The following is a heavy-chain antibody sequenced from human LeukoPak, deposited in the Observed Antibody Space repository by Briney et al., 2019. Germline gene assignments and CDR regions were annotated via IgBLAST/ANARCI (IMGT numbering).Heavy chain of an antibody. J-gene: IGHJ4*02. CDR2: INHSGST. CDR1: GGSFSGYY. CDR3: ARRTMIVAETPKVLDY. V-gene: IGHV4-34*01. Sequence: SETLSLTCAVYGGSFSGYYWSWIRRPPGKGLEWIGEINHSGSTNYNPSLKSRVTISVDTSKNQFSLKLSSVTAADTAVYYCARRTMIVAETPKVLDYWGQGTLVTVSS. D-gene: IGHD3-22*01.